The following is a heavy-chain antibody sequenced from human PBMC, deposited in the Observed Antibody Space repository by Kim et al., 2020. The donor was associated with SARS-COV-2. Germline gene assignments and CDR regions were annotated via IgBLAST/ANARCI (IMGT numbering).Heavy chain of an antibody. V-gene: IGHV5-51*01. CDR1: GYSFSNYW. Sequence: GESLKISCKGSGYSFSNYWIGWVRQMPGKGLEWMGIIYPADSDTRYSPSFQGQVTISADNSVNTAYLQWCSLKASDTAMYYCARTPYGVYDSGNYPYFFDSWGQGTLVTVSS. CDR2: IYPADSDT. J-gene: IGHJ4*02. CDR3: ARTPYGVYDSGNYPYFFDS. D-gene: IGHD3-10*01.